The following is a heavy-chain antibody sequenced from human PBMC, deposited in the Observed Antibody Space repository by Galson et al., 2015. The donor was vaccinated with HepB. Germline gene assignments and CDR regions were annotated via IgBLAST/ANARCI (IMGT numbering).Heavy chain of an antibody. J-gene: IGHJ3*01. CDR3: ALTHSYDSSGYWTFDL. Sequence: LSLTCTVSGGSITSSYWSWIRQSPGKGMEWIGYIYHSGNTNYNPSLKSRVTISVDTSKRQFSLRLRSVTAADTAVYFCALTHSYDSSGYWTFDLWGQGTMVTVSS. CDR1: GGSITSSY. CDR2: IYHSGNT. V-gene: IGHV4-59*01. D-gene: IGHD3-22*01.